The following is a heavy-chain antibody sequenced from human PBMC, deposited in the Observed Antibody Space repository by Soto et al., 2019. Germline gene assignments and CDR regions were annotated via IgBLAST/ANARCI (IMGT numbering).Heavy chain of an antibody. J-gene: IGHJ5*02. CDR3: ASQRAAERFDP. D-gene: IGHD6-13*01. CDR2: IIPIFGTA. V-gene: IGHV1-69*06. Sequence: SVKVSCKSSGCTFSSYAISWVRQAPGQGLEWMGGIIPIFGTANYEQKFQGRVTITADKSTSTAYMELSSLRSEDTAVYYCASQRAAERFDPWGKGTLVTVSS. CDR1: GCTFSSYA.